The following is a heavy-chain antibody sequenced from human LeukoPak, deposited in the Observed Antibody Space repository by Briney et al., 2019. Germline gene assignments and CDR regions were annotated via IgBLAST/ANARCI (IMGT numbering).Heavy chain of an antibody. J-gene: IGHJ3*02. V-gene: IGHV1-18*04. CDR1: GYTFTSYG. D-gene: IGHD5-18*01. CDR3: ARGYSYGYVKGAFDI. CDR2: ISAYNGNT. Sequence: GASVKVSCKASGYTFTSYGISWVRQAPGQGLEWMGWISAYNGNTNYAQKLQGRVTMTTDTSTSIAYMELRSLRSDDTAVYYCARGYSYGYVKGAFDIWGQGTMVTVSS.